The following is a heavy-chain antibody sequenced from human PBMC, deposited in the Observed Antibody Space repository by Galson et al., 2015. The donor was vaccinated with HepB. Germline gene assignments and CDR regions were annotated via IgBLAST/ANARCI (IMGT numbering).Heavy chain of an antibody. D-gene: IGHD3-10*01. CDR1: GGSFSSYY. CDR3: ARGASYYGSGSSYYFDY. Sequence: ETLSLTCAVYGGSFSSYYWSWIRQPAGKGLEWIGRIYTSGSTNYNPSLKSRVTMSVDTSKNQFSLKLSSVTAADTAVYYCARGASYYGSGSSYYFDYWGQGTLVTVSS. J-gene: IGHJ4*02. V-gene: IGHV4-59*10. CDR2: IYTSGST.